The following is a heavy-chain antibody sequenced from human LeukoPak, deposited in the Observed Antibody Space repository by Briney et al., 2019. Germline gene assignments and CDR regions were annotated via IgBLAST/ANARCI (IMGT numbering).Heavy chain of an antibody. CDR2: ISSSGSSI. Sequence: GGSLRLSCAASGFTFSDHYMNWIRQAPGKGLEWVSYISSSGSSIYYADSVKGRFTISRDNAKNSLYLQMNSLRAEDTAVYYCARDRGFGESDYWGQGTLVTVSS. CDR1: GFTFSDHY. V-gene: IGHV3-11*04. D-gene: IGHD3-10*01. CDR3: ARDRGFGESDY. J-gene: IGHJ4*02.